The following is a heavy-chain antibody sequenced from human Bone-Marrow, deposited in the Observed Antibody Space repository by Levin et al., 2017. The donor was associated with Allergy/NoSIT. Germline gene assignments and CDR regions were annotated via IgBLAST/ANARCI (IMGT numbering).Heavy chain of an antibody. CDR1: GFTFSNAW. CDR3: TTRQVVITTEPPGASHDY. V-gene: IGHV3-15*01. Sequence: GGSLRLSCAASGFTFSNAWMSWVRQAPGKGLEWVGRIKSKTDGGTTDYAAPVKGRFTISRDDSKNTLYLQMNSLKTEDTAVYYCTTRQVVITTEPPGASHDYWGQGTLVTVSS. J-gene: IGHJ4*02. D-gene: IGHD3-22*01. CDR2: IKSKTDGGTT.